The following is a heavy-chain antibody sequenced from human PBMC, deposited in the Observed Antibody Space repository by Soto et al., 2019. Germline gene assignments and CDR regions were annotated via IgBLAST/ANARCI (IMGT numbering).Heavy chain of an antibody. V-gene: IGHV4-31*03. Sequence: SETLSLTCTVSGGSISIGGYYWSWIRQHPGKGLEWIGYIYYSGSTYYNPSLKSRVTISVDTSKNQFSLKLSSVTAADTGVYYCARVTYYYDSSGYYQKWGQGTLVTVSP. J-gene: IGHJ4*02. CDR1: GGSISIGGYY. D-gene: IGHD3-22*01. CDR2: IYYSGST. CDR3: ARVTYYYDSSGYYQK.